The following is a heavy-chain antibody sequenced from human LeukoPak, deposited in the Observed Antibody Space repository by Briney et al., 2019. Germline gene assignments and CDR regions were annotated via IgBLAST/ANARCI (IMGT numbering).Heavy chain of an antibody. CDR2: ISGSGGST. V-gene: IGHV3-23*01. J-gene: IGHJ5*02. CDR1: GFTFSSYA. CDR3: AKDPSSSWSRLFDP. Sequence: PGGSLRLSCAASGFTFSSYAMSWVRQAPGKGLEWVSAISGSGGSTYYADSVKGRFTISRDNSKSTLYLQMNSLRAEDTAVYYCAKDPSSSWSRLFDPWGQGTLVTVSS. D-gene: IGHD6-13*01.